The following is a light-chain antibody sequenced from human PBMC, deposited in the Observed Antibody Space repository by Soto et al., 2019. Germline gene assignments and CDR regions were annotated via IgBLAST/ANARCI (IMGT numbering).Light chain of an antibody. Sequence: DIQMTQSPSSLSASVGDGVTITFRASQTINSYLNWYQQKPGKAPKLLIYSAASLQVGVPSRFSGSGSGTDFTLSISSLQPEDFAPDYCQQSYNIPWTFGQGTKVEIK. J-gene: IGKJ1*01. CDR1: QTINSY. CDR2: SAA. V-gene: IGKV1-39*01. CDR3: QQSYNIPWT.